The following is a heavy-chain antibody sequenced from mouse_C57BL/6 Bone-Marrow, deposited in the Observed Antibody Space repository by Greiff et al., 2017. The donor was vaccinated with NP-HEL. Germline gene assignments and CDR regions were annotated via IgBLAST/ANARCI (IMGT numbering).Heavy chain of an antibody. D-gene: IGHD2-3*01. Sequence: EVKLMESGGGLVQSGLSLRLSCATSGFTFSDFYMEWVRQAPGKGLEWIAASRNKANDYTTEYSATVKGRFIVSRDTSQSILYLQMNALRAEHTAIYYCARVHCDGYYGWDYFDYWGQGTTLTVSS. CDR1: GFTFSDFY. CDR3: ARVHCDGYYGWDYFDY. J-gene: IGHJ2*01. V-gene: IGHV7-1*01. CDR2: SRNKANDYTT.